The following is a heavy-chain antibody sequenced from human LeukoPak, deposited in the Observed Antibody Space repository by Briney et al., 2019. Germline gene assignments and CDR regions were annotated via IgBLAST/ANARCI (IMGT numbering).Heavy chain of an antibody. CDR3: ARQGAKGSSWYFDS. V-gene: IGHV4-59*08. CDR1: GGSISSYY. CDR2: IYYSGST. D-gene: IGHD6-6*01. J-gene: IGHJ4*02. Sequence: SSETLSLTCTAPGGSISSYYGSWIRQPPGKGLEWIGYIYYSGSTNYNPSLKSRVTISVDTSKNQFSLNLNSVTAADTAVYYCARQGAKGSSWYFDSWGQGTLVTVSS.